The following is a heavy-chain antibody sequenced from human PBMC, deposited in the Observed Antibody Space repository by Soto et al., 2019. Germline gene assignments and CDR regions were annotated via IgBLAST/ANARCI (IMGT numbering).Heavy chain of an antibody. J-gene: IGHJ6*02. CDR3: ASRQSTAMLNYYYYYGMDV. CDR2: INHSGST. V-gene: IGHV4-34*01. CDR1: GGSFSGYY. D-gene: IGHD5-18*01. Sequence: QVQLQQWGAGLLKPSETLSLTCAVYGGSFSGYYWSWIRQPPGKGLEWIGGINHSGSTNYNPSLKRRVTISVDTSKNQFSLKLSYVTAADKSVYYCASRQSTAMLNYYYYYGMDVWGQGTTVTVSS.